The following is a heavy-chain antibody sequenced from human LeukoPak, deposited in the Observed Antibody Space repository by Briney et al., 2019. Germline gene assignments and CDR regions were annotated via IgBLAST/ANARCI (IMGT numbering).Heavy chain of an antibody. V-gene: IGHV4-31*03. CDR3: ASEDYYGSGVFDY. Sequence: SETLSLTCTVSGGSISSGGYYCSWIRQHPGKGLEWIGYVYYSGSTYYNPSLKSRVTISVDTSKNQFSLKLSSVTAADTAVYYCASEDYYGSGVFDYWGQGTLVTVSS. CDR2: VYYSGST. J-gene: IGHJ4*02. D-gene: IGHD3-10*01. CDR1: GGSISSGGYY.